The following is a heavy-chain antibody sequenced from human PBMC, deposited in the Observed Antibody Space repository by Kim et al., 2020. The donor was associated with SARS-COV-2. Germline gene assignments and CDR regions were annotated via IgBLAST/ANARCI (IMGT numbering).Heavy chain of an antibody. J-gene: IGHJ5*02. V-gene: IGHV6-1*01. Sequence: SQTLSLTCDISGDSVSSNSAAWNWIRQSPSRGLEWLGRTYYRSKWYNDYAVSLQGRVTISPDTSKNQFSLQLKSVTPEDTAVYYCARGSLLNMVRGVIKTANWFDQWGQGTLVTVSS. CDR3: ARGSLLNMVRGVIKTANWFDQ. CDR1: GDSVSSNSAA. CDR2: TYYRSKWYN. D-gene: IGHD3-10*01.